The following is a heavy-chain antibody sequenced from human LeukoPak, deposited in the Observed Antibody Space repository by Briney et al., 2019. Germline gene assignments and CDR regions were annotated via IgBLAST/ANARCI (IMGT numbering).Heavy chain of an antibody. CDR3: AREGQQLVYDY. Sequence: GASVKVSCKASGYTFTSYDINWVRQATGQGLEWTGWMNPNSGNTGYAQKFQGRVTMTRNTSISTAYKELSSLRSEDTAVYYCAREGQQLVYDYWGQGTLVTVSS. V-gene: IGHV1-8*01. CDR2: MNPNSGNT. D-gene: IGHD6-13*01. CDR1: GYTFTSYD. J-gene: IGHJ4*02.